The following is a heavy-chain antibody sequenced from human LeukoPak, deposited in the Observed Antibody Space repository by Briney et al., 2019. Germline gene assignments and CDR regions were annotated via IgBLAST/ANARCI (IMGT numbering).Heavy chain of an antibody. CDR2: IYTSGST. J-gene: IGHJ4*02. CDR1: GGSISSYY. V-gene: IGHV4-4*07. D-gene: IGHD6-19*01. Sequence: ASETLSLTCTVSGGSISSYYWSWIRQPPGKGLEWIGRIYTSGSTNYNPSPKSRVTMSVDTSKNQFSLKLSSVTAADTAVYYCARLAAVAGIDYWGQGTLVTVSS. CDR3: ARLAAVAGIDY.